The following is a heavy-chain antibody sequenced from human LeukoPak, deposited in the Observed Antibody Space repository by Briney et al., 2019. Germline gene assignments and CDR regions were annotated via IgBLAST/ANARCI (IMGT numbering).Heavy chain of an antibody. V-gene: IGHV4-4*07. Sequence: ESLRLSCAASGFTFSSYWMSWVRQAPGKGLEWIGRIYTSGSTSYNPSLKSRVTMSVDTSKDQFSLNLSSVTAADTGVYYCARDSDHTSGRGIDYWGQGTLVTVSS. CDR1: GFTFSSYW. J-gene: IGHJ4*02. D-gene: IGHD3-10*01. CDR2: IYTSGST. CDR3: ARDSDHTSGRGIDY.